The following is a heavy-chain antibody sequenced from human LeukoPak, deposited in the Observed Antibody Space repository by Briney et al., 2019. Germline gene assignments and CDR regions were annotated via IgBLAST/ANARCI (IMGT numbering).Heavy chain of an antibody. Sequence: SETLSLTCTVSGGSINLYYWSWIRQPPGKGLEWIGFVYYSGSTNYNPSLKSRVTISVDMSKNQFSLKLSSVTVADTAVYYCARDGWMDVWGQGTRVLVSS. CDR3: ARDGWMDV. J-gene: IGHJ6*02. D-gene: IGHD2-15*01. CDR1: GGSINLYY. CDR2: VYYSGST. V-gene: IGHV4-59*08.